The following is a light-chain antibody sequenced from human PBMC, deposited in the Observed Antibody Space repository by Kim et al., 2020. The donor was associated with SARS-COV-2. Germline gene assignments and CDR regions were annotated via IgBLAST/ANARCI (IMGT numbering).Light chain of an antibody. CDR3: QQYNNWPMYT. CDR2: GAS. CDR1: QSVSSD. Sequence: EIVMTQSPATLSVFPGERATLSCRASQSVSSDLAWYQQKPGQAPRLLIYGASTRATGIPARFSGSGSGTEFTLTISSLQSEDSAVYYCQQYNNWPMYTFGQGTKLEI. V-gene: IGKV3-15*01. J-gene: IGKJ2*01.